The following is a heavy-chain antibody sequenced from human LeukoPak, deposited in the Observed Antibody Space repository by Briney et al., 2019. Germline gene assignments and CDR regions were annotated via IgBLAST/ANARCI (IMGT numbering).Heavy chain of an antibody. J-gene: IGHJ4*02. V-gene: IGHV4-34*01. CDR3: ARDVGATTGWDY. D-gene: IGHD1-26*01. CDR2: INHSGST. Sequence: SETLSLTCAVYGGSFSGYYWSWIRQPPGKGLEWIGEINHSGSTNYNPSLKSRVTISVDTSKNQFSLKLSSVTAADTAVYYCARDVGATTGWDYWGQGTLVTVSS. CDR1: GGSFSGYY.